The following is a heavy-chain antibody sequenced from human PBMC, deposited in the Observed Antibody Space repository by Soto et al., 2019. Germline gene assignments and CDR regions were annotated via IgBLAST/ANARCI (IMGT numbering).Heavy chain of an antibody. Sequence: KPGGSLRLSCAASGFTFSSYSMNWVRQAPGKGLEWVSSISSSSSYIYYADSVKGRFTISRDNAKNSLYLQMNSLRAEDTAVYYCARDGSCYGGACWFDPWGQGTLVTVSS. V-gene: IGHV3-21*01. J-gene: IGHJ5*02. CDR3: ARDGSCYGGACWFDP. CDR2: ISSSSSYI. D-gene: IGHD2-15*01. CDR1: GFTFSSYS.